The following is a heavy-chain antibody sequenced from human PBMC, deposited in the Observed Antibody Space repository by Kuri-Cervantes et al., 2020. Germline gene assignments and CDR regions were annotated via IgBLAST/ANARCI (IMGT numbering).Heavy chain of an antibody. V-gene: IGHV3-74*01. Sequence: GESLKISCAASGFTFSGYWMHWVRQAPGKGLVWVSRIKTDGSSKGYADFVKGRFTISRDNSKNTLYLQMNSLRAEDTAVYYCANLVVVDDYWGQGTLVTVSS. J-gene: IGHJ4*02. CDR3: ANLVVVDDY. D-gene: IGHD2-15*01. CDR2: IKTDGSSK. CDR1: GFTFSGYW.